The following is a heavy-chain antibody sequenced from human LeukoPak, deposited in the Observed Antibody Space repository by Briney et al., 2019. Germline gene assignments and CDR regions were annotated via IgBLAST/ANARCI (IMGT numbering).Heavy chain of an antibody. Sequence: SETLSLTCTVSGGSISSYYWSWIGQPPGKGLEWIGYIYYSGSTNYNPSLKSRVTISVDTSKNQFSLKLSSVTAADTAVYYCARGRRDGYNFFYYYMDVWGKGTTVTISS. CDR3: ARGRRDGYNFFYYYMDV. D-gene: IGHD5-24*01. CDR2: IYYSGST. J-gene: IGHJ6*03. CDR1: GGSISSYY. V-gene: IGHV4-59*01.